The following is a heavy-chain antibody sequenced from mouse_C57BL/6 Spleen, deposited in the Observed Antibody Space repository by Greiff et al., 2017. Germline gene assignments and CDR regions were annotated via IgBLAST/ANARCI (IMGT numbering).Heavy chain of an antibody. CDR2: IDPEYGET. J-gene: IGHJ2*01. Sequence: VQLQQSGAELVKPGASVKLSCTASGFNIKDYYMHWVKQRTEQGLEWIGRIDPEYGETKYAAKFQGKATITADTSANTAYLQLSSLTSEDTAVYYCARSGDGGFDYWGQGTTLTVSA. V-gene: IGHV14-2*01. CDR1: GFNIKDYY. CDR3: ARSGDGGFDY. D-gene: IGHD1-1*02.